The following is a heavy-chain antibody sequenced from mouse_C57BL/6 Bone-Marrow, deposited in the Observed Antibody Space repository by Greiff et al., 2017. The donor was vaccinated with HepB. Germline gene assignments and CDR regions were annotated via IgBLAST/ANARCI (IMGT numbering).Heavy chain of an antibody. CDR2: ISSGGSYT. J-gene: IGHJ1*03. Sequence: EVQLVESGGDLVKPGGSLKLSCAASGFTFSSYGMSWVRQTPDKRLAWVATISSGGSYTYYPDSVEGRFTISRDNAKNTLYLKMSSLKSEDTAMYYCASHGGYYVSNWYFDVWGTGTTVTVSS. D-gene: IGHD2-3*01. CDR1: GFTFSSYG. CDR3: ASHGGYYVSNWYFDV. V-gene: IGHV5-6*01.